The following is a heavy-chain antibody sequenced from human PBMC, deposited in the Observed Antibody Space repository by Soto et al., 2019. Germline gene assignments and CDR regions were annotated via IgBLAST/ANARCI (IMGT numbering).Heavy chain of an antibody. V-gene: IGHV1-69*01. CDR3: GTRNTEFSFRDPQYGMDV. Sequence: QVQLVQSGAEVKKPGSSAKVSCKASGGMFSSYVMSWVRQAPGQGLEWMGGIIPIYGSAKYAQKFQGRITITADDSTSTGYMELSSLRFEDTATYYCGTRNTEFSFRDPQYGMDVWGRGTTITVSS. CDR1: GGMFSSYV. J-gene: IGHJ6*02. CDR2: IIPIYGSA. D-gene: IGHD3-10*01.